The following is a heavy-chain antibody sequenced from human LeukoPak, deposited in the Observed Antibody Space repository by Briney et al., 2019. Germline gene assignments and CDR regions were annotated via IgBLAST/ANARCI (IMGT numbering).Heavy chain of an antibody. J-gene: IGHJ4*02. CDR1: GGSISSYY. V-gene: IGHV4-59*12. CDR3: ARVRYDFWSGYYFDY. CDR2: ISYSGST. Sequence: SETLSLTCTVSGGSISSYYWSWIRQPPGKGLEWIAYISYSGSTNYNPSLKSRVTISVDRSKNQFSLKLSSVTAADTAVYYCARVRYDFWSGYYFDYWGQGTLVTVSS. D-gene: IGHD3-3*01.